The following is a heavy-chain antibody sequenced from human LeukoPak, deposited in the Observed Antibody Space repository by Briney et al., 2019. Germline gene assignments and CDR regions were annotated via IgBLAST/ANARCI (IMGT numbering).Heavy chain of an antibody. CDR2: INSDGSWT. CDR1: GNYW. V-gene: IGHV3-74*01. J-gene: IGHJ4*02. Sequence: GGSLRLSCAASGNYWMHWVRQVPGKGLVWVSHINSDGSWTSYADSVKGRFTVSKDNAKNTVYLQMNSLRAEDTAVYYCVSFYETYWGRGTLVTVSS. D-gene: IGHD2/OR15-2a*01. CDR3: VSFYETY.